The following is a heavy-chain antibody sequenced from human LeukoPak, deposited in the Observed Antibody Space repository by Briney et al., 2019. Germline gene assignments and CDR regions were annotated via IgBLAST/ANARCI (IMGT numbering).Heavy chain of an antibody. V-gene: IGHV3-7*01. Sequence: GRSLRLSCAASGFTFSTYWMNWVRQAPGKGLEWVANIKQDGSENYYVDSVEGRFTISRDNAKNSLYLQMNSLRAEDTAVYYCARELGPYYYYYGMDVWGQGTTVTVSS. CDR2: IKQDGSEN. J-gene: IGHJ6*02. CDR1: GFTFSTYW. CDR3: ARELGPYYYYYGMDV. D-gene: IGHD7-27*01.